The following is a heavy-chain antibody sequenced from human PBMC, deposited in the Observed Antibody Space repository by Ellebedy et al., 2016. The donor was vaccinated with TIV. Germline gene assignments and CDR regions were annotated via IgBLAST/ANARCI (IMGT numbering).Heavy chain of an antibody. D-gene: IGHD6-19*01. CDR1: GFTFSSYA. Sequence: GESLKISCAASGFTFSSYAFSWVRQAPGKGLEWVSSISDSTFSTYYADSVKGRFTISRDNSKDTLYLEMNSLRAEDTAVYYCAKAWSGSAWPPVFFDTWGQGTLVTVSS. CDR2: ISDSTFST. J-gene: IGHJ4*02. CDR3: AKAWSGSAWPPVFFDT. V-gene: IGHV3-23*01.